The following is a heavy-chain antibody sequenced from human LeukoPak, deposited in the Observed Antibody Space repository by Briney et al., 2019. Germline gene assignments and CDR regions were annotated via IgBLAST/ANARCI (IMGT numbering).Heavy chain of an antibody. D-gene: IGHD5-18*01. J-gene: IGHJ5*02. CDR1: GGSISSYY. CDR2: IYTSGST. CDR3: ARETRGYSYGYLFGDWFDP. V-gene: IGHV4-4*07. Sequence: PSETLSLTCTVSGGSISSYYWSWIRQPPGKGLEWIGRIYTSGSTNYNPSLKSRVTMSVDTSKNQFSLKLSSVTAADTAVYYCARETRGYSYGYLFGDWFDPWGQGTLVTVSS.